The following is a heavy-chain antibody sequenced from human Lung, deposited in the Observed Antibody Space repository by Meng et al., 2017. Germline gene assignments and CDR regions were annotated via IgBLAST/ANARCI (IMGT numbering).Heavy chain of an antibody. V-gene: IGHV4-4*02. D-gene: IGHD1-26*01. J-gene: IGHJ4*02. CDR2: IVHSGST. CDR3: ARFDISSSGRGDY. CDR1: CGSITRRNW. Sequence: QRELQESGPGLAKPAGTLSLTDSVSCGSITRRNWWSWVRQPPGKGLEWFGEIVHSGSTNYNPPLESRVTISVAKSKNQFSLKVYSVTAADTATYYCARFDISSSGRGDYWGQGSLVTVSS.